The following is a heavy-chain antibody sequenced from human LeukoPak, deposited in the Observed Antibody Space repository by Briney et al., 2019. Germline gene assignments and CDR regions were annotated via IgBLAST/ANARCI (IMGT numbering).Heavy chain of an antibody. V-gene: IGHV4-59*01. J-gene: IGHJ3*02. D-gene: IGHD5-18*01. CDR2: IYYSGST. Sequence: SETLSLTCTVSGGSISSYYWSWIRQPPGKGLEWIGYIYYSGSTNYNPSLKSRVTISVDTSKNQFSLKLSSVTAADTAVYYCARDRLSGYSYGYLIGAFDIWGQGTMVTVSS. CDR1: GGSISSYY. CDR3: ARDRLSGYSYGYLIGAFDI.